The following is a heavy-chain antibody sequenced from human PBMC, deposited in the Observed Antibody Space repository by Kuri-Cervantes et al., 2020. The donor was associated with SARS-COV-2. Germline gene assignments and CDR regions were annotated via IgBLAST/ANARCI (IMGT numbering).Heavy chain of an antibody. V-gene: IGHV3-30*02. Sequence: GESLKISCAASGFTFSSYWMSWVRQAPGKGLEWVAFIRYDGSNKYYADSVKGRFTISRDNSKNTLYLQMNSLRAEDTAVYYCAKDLSGSFAFDYWGQGTLVTVSS. CDR2: IRYDGSNK. CDR1: GFTFSSYW. CDR3: AKDLSGSFAFDY. J-gene: IGHJ4*02. D-gene: IGHD1-26*01.